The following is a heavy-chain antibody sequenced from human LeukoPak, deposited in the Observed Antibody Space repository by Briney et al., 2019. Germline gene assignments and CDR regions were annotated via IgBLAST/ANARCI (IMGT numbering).Heavy chain of an antibody. CDR3: ARDSSGYYNWFDP. CDR1: GYTFTGYY. D-gene: IGHD3-22*01. V-gene: IGHV1-2*02. CDR2: INPNSGGT. Sequence: SVKVSCKASGYTFTGYYMHWVRQAPGQGLEWMGWINPNSGGTNYAQKFQGRVTMTRDTSISTAYMELRRLRSDDTAVYYCARDSSGYYNWFDPWGQGTLVTVSS. J-gene: IGHJ5*02.